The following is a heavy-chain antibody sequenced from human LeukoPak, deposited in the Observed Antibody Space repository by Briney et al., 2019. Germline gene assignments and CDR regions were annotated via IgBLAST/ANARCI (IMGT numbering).Heavy chain of an antibody. CDR1: GFTFSSHS. CDR2: ISGGSATI. CDR3: ASGNYGQFDY. V-gene: IGHV3-48*02. Sequence: GRSLRLSCAATGFTFSSHSMNWVRQAPGKGLEWVSYISGGSATIYYADSVKGRFTISRDNAKNSLYLQMSGLRDEDTAVYYCASGNYGQFDYWGQGTLVTVSS. D-gene: IGHD3-10*01. J-gene: IGHJ4*02.